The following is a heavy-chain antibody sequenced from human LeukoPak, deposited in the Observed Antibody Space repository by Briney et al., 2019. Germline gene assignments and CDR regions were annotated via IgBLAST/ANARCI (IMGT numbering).Heavy chain of an antibody. J-gene: IGHJ5*02. V-gene: IGHV4-39*01. CDR3: ARQGGWELPIHDWFDP. D-gene: IGHD1-26*01. CDR1: GGSISSSSYY. CDR2: IYDSGST. Sequence: SETLSLTCTASGGSISSSSYYWGWIRQPPGKGLEWIGSIYDSGSTYSNPFLKSRATISVDTSKNQFSLKISLVTDADTADYRGARQGGWELPIHDWFDPWGQGTLVTDSS.